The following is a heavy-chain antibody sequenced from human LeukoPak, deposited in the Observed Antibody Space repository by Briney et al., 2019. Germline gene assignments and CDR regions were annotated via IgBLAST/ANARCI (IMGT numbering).Heavy chain of an antibody. CDR3: AIPPLSGTGSSRPLAGIDV. CDR1: GFSFSIYS. Sequence: GGSLRLSCAASGFSFSIYSLNWVRQAPGKGLEWVSYISHTGSTVSYADSVKGRFTISRDNAKNSLYLQMNSLRAEDTAMYYCAIPPLSGTGSSRPLAGIDVWGQGTTVTVSS. CDR2: ISHTGSTV. V-gene: IGHV3-48*04. J-gene: IGHJ6*02. D-gene: IGHD3-10*01.